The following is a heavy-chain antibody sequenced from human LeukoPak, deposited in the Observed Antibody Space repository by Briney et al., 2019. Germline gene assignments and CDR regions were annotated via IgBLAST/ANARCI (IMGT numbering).Heavy chain of an antibody. J-gene: IGHJ4*02. D-gene: IGHD3-22*01. CDR3: ARETTGGYYYDSSGYYYRGKYYFDY. CDR1: GGSISSSNW. CDR2: IYHSGST. V-gene: IGHV4-4*02. Sequence: SETLSLTCAVSGGSISSSNWWSWVRQPPGKGLEWIGEIYHSGSTNYNPSLKSRVTISVDKSKNQFSLKLSSVTAADTAVYYCARETTGGYYYDSSGYYYRGKYYFDYWGQGTLVTVSS.